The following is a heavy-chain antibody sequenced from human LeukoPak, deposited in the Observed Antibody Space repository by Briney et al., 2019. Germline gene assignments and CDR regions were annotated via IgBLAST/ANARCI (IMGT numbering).Heavy chain of an antibody. D-gene: IGHD2-8*01. CDR3: ARKYCTNGVCPRLFDY. V-gene: IGHV4-34*01. J-gene: IGHJ4*02. CDR1: GPSFSGYY. Sequence: SETLSPTFALDGPSFSGYYWSWIRQPPGKGLEWIGEINHSGSTNYNPSLKSRVTISVDTSKNQFSLKLSSVTAADTAVYYCARKYCTNGVCPRLFDYWGQGTLVTVSS. CDR2: INHSGST.